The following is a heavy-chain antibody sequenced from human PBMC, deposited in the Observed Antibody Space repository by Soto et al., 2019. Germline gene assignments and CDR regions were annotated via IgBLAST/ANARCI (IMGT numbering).Heavy chain of an antibody. CDR1: GYSVSDNY. CDR2: IYDGGTT. Sequence: GGSLRLSCAASGYSVSDNYLSWVRQAPGKGLEWVSIIYDGGTTQYADSVKGRFTISREESKNTLYLQMNSLRVEDTAVYYCARDASAFEVWGQATMVTVSS. J-gene: IGHJ3*01. V-gene: IGHV3-66*01. CDR3: ARDASAFEV.